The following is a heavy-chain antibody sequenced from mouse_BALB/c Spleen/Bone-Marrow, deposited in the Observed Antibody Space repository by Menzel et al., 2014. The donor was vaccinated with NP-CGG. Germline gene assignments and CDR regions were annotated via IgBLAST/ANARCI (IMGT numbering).Heavy chain of an antibody. CDR3: TRGGSNPFAY. CDR1: GYTFTSYW. D-gene: IGHD1-1*01. CDR2: IYPGGGNT. Sequence: LQQSGSELVRPGASVKLSCKASGYTFTSYWVHWVKQWHGQGLEWIGNIYPGGGNTNYDENFKSKGTLTVDTSSSTAYMHLSSLTSEDSAVYYCTRGGSNPFAYWGQGTLVTVSA. V-gene: IGHV1S22*01. J-gene: IGHJ3*01.